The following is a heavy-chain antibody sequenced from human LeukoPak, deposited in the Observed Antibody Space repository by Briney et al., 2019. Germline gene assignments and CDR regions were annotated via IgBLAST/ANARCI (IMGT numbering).Heavy chain of an antibody. D-gene: IGHD4-17*01. V-gene: IGHV1-2*02. CDR3: ARDTTTVTTLLDY. Sequence: ASVKVSCKASGYTFTGYYIHWVRQAPGQGLEWMGWINPNSGGTNYAQKFQGRVTMTRDTSISTAYMELSRLRSDDTAVYYCARDTTTVTTLLDYWGQGTLVTVSS. CDR2: INPNSGGT. CDR1: GYTFTGYY. J-gene: IGHJ4*02.